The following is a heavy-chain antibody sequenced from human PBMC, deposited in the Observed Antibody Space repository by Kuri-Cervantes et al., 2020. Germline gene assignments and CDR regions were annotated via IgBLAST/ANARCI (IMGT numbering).Heavy chain of an antibody. CDR3: ARGRQVDKFDY. D-gene: IGHD3-22*01. CDR1: GFTFSDYY. Sequence: GESLKISCAASGFTFSDYYMNWIRQAPGKGLEWVSYISTSGRSVHYADSVRGRFTISRDNVKKSLELQMNSLRVDDTAVYYCARGRQVDKFDYWGQGTLVTVSS. J-gene: IGHJ4*02. CDR2: ISTSGRSV. V-gene: IGHV3-11*01.